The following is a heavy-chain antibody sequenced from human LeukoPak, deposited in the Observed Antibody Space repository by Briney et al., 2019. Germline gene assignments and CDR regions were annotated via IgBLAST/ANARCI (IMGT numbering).Heavy chain of an antibody. V-gene: IGHV2-5*01. CDR3: AHGTQYDTSGLYDC. CDR2: IYWNADN. CDR1: GFSVSTTGVS. Sequence: SGPTLVNPTQPLTLTCTFSGFSVSTTGVSVGWIRQPPGKALEWLALIYWNADNRYSPSLKSRLTITKDTSKNQVVLTMTNMDPVDTGTYFCAHGTQYDTSGLYDCWGQGTPVTVSS. D-gene: IGHD3-22*01. J-gene: IGHJ4*02.